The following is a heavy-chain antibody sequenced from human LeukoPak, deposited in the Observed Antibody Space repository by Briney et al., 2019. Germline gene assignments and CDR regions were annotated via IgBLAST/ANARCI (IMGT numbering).Heavy chain of an antibody. J-gene: IGHJ4*02. CDR3: ARDLSGSYMADY. Sequence: PGGSLRLSCVVSGFTFSSYAMHWARQAPGKGLEWVAVISHDRSNNCHADSVKGRFNISRDNSKNTLYLQMNSLRVEDTAVYYCARDLSGSYMADYWGQGTLVTVSS. CDR2: ISHDRSNN. V-gene: IGHV3-30-3*01. CDR1: GFTFSSYA. D-gene: IGHD3-10*01.